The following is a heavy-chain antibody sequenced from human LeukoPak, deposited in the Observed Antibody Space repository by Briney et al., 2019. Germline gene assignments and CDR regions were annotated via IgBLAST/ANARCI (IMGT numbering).Heavy chain of an antibody. D-gene: IGHD6-13*01. CDR2: IYYSGST. CDR3: ARLWVAAGLCMDV. J-gene: IGHJ6*02. CDR1: GGSISSYY. Sequence: SETLSLTCTVSGGSISSYYWSWIRQPPGKGLEWIGYIYYSGSTNYNPSLKSRVTISVDTSKNQFSLKLSSVTAADTAVYYCARLWVAAGLCMDVWGQGTTVTVSS. V-gene: IGHV4-59*08.